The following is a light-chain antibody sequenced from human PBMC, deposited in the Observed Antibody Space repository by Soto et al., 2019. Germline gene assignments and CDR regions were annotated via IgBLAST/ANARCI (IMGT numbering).Light chain of an antibody. CDR1: QSVSSNY. CDR2: GAS. V-gene: IGKV3-20*01. J-gene: IGKJ4*01. CDR3: QQYVRSQLT. Sequence: EIVLPQSPGTLSLSPGDIATLSCRASQSVSSNYLAWYQQKPGQAPRILIYGASSRATGIPDRFSGSGSGTDFTLTISRLEPEDVAVYYCQQYVRSQLTLGGGTKVDIK.